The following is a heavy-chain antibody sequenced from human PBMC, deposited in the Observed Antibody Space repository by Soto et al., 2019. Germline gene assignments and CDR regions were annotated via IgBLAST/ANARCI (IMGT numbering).Heavy chain of an antibody. CDR3: ARATPAGSADF. CDR1: GGSNIRDGYY. CDR2: ISYSGSS. D-gene: IGHD2-2*01. J-gene: IGHJ4*02. Sequence: QVQLQASGPGLVKPSQTLSLTCTVSGGSNIRDGYYWSWIRQHPGKGLEWIAYISYSGSSYSNPSLQRRVNISADTSKHQFSLRLTSVTAADTAFYFCARATPAGSADFWGQGTLGTVSS. V-gene: IGHV4-31*03.